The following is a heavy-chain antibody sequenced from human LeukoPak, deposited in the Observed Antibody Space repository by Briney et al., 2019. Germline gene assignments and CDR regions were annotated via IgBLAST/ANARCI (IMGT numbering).Heavy chain of an antibody. V-gene: IGHV4-34*09. CDR1: GGSFSGYY. Sequence: SETLSLTCAVYGGSFSGYYWSWIRQPPGKGLEWIGEINHSGSTNYNPSLKSRVTISVDTSKNQFSLKLSSVTAADTAVYYCARSGLVPAATNNYYFDYWGQGTLVTVSS. CDR3: ARSGLVPAATNNYYFDY. J-gene: IGHJ4*02. CDR2: INHSGST. D-gene: IGHD2-2*01.